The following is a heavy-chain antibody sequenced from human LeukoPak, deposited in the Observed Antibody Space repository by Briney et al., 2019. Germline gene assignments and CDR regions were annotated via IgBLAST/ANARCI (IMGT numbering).Heavy chain of an antibody. D-gene: IGHD1-26*01. V-gene: IGHV4-59*01. CDR3: ARGRSNYYGMDV. J-gene: IGHJ6*02. CDR2: IYYNGNT. CDR1: DGSINSYY. Sequence: SETLSLTCSVSDGSINSYYWNWIRRPPREGLEWIGYIYYNGNTNYSPSLKSRVTMSVDTSKNLFSLKVSSVTAADAAVYYCARGRSNYYGMDVWGQGTTVTVSS.